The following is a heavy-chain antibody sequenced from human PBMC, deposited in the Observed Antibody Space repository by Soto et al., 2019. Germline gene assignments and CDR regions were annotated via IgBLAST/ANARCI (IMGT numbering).Heavy chain of an antibody. Sequence: QLLESGGGLVQPGGSLRVSCAASGFTFSNYAMTWVRQAPGKGLEWVSTIGGSGGDTYYSDSEKGRFTISRDNSRNSRYLQIDSLRAEDTALYYCVIDWSSSSCPCMDVWGQGTTVTVSS. CDR2: IGGSGGDT. D-gene: IGHD6-13*01. J-gene: IGHJ6*02. CDR3: VIDWSSSSCPCMDV. V-gene: IGHV3-23*01. CDR1: GFTFSNYA.